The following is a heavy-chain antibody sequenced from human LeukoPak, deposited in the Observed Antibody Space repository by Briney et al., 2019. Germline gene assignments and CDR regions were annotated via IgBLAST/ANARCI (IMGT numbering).Heavy chain of an antibody. J-gene: IGHJ4*02. CDR2: ISSSSSYI. D-gene: IGHD6-19*01. CDR1: GFTFSSYS. Sequence: PGGSLRLSCAASGFTFSSYSMNWVRQAPGEGLEWVSSISSSSSYIYYADSVKGRFTISRDNAKNSLYLQMNSLRAEDTAVYYCARDAVAGTFDYWGQGTLVTVSS. V-gene: IGHV3-21*01. CDR3: ARDAVAGTFDY.